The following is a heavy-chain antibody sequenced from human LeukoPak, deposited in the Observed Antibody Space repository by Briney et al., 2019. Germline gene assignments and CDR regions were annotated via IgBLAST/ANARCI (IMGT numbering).Heavy chain of an antibody. V-gene: IGHV4-34*01. CDR3: ARGRGRYYGSGSYQKHIYFDY. CDR2: INHSGST. Sequence: SETLSLTCAVYGGSFSGYYWSGIRQPPGKGLEWIGEINHSGSTNYNPSLKSRVTISVDTSKNQFSLKLSSVTAADTAVYYCARGRGRYYGSGSYQKHIYFDYWGQGTLVTVSS. CDR1: GGSFSGYY. J-gene: IGHJ4*02. D-gene: IGHD3-10*01.